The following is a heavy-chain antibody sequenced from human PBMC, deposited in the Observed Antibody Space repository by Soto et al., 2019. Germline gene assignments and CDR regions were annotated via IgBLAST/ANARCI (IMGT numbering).Heavy chain of an antibody. V-gene: IGHV3-30-3*02. Sequence: QVQLVESGGGVVQPGRSLRLSCAASGFTFSSYAMHWVRQAPGKGLEWVAVISYDGSNKYYADSVKGRFTISRDNSKNTLYRQMNSLRAEDTAVYYCAKDYGDYRYYYGMDVCGQGTTVTVSS. CDR3: AKDYGDYRYYYGMDV. J-gene: IGHJ6*02. CDR2: ISYDGSNK. CDR1: GFTFSSYA. D-gene: IGHD4-17*01.